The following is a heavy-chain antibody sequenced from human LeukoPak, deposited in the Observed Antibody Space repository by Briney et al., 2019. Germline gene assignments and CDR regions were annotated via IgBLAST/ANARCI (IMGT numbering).Heavy chain of an antibody. D-gene: IGHD3-22*01. Sequence: PGASLKISCKSSGYIFTNHWIGWVRQLPGKGLEWMGIIYPGDSDTRYSPSFQGQVTISADKSISTAYLQWSSLKASDTAMYYCARRSEYYYDSSRFDPWGQGTLVTVSS. V-gene: IGHV5-51*01. CDR3: ARRSEYYYDSSRFDP. CDR2: IYPGDSDT. CDR1: GYIFTNHW. J-gene: IGHJ5*02.